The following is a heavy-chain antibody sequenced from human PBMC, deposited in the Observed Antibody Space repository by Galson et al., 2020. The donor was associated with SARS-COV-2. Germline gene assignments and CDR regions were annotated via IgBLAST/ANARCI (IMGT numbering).Heavy chain of an antibody. V-gene: IGHV3-33*08. Sequence: GGSLRLSCAASGFIFNDYGMHWVRQPPGKGLEWVAVIWFDGRNTYYADSVKGRFTISRDNSKNTLFLQMNSLRIEDTAVYFCARDSAQYNYGDPLDAWGQGTLVTVAS. J-gene: IGHJ4*02. CDR3: ARDSAQYNYGDPLDA. CDR2: IWFDGRNT. CDR1: GFIFNDYG. D-gene: IGHD5-18*01.